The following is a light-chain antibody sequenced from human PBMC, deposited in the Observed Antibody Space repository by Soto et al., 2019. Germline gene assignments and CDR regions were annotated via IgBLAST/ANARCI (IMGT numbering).Light chain of an antibody. CDR3: SSYAGSNNLGV. Sequence: QSALPQPPSASGSPGQSVTISCTGTSSDVGGYNYVSWYQQHPGKAPKLMIYEVSKRPSGVPDRFSGSKSGNTASLTVSGLQAEDEADSYGSSYAGSNNLGVFGSGTKVTVL. J-gene: IGLJ1*01. CDR2: EVS. V-gene: IGLV2-8*01. CDR1: SSDVGGYNY.